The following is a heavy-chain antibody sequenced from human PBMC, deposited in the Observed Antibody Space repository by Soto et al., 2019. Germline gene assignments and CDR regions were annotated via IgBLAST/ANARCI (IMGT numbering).Heavy chain of an antibody. V-gene: IGHV3-9*01. J-gene: IGHJ6*03. CDR3: AKDIERVPAAMYRSRAAYYYYYMDV. D-gene: IGHD2-2*01. Sequence: GGSLRLSCAASGFTFDDYAMHWVRQAPGKGLEWVSGISWNSGSIGYADSVNGRFTISRDNAKNSLYLQMNSLRAEDTALYYCAKDIERVPAAMYRSRAAYYYYYMDVWGKGTTVTVSS. CDR2: ISWNSGSI. CDR1: GFTFDDYA.